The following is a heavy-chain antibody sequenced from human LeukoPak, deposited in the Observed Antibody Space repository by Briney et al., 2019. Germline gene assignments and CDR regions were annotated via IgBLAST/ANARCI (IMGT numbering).Heavy chain of an antibody. D-gene: IGHD1-1*01. CDR2: IYYSGST. Sequence: PSETLSLTCTVSGGSISSSSYYWGWIRQPPGKGLEWIGYIYYSGSTNYNPSLKSRVIISVDTSKNQFSLNLTSVTAADTAMYYCVQTTGWPGFDYWGQGILVTVSS. J-gene: IGHJ4*02. V-gene: IGHV4-61*05. CDR3: VQTTGWPGFDY. CDR1: GGSISSSSYY.